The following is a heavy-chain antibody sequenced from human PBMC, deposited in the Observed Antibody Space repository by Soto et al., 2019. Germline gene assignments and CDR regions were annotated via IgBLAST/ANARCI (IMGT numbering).Heavy chain of an antibody. D-gene: IGHD2-2*01. CDR2: IYYSGST. CDR1: GGSISSYY. Sequence: SETLSLTCTVSGGSISSYYWSWIRQPPGKGLEWIGYIYYSGSTNYNPSLKSRFTVSRDSSKNTLYLQMNNLRSEDTAVYYCAGEGHHVVGPDAFSFDYWGQGTLVTVSS. V-gene: IGHV4-59*01. CDR3: AGEGHHVVGPDAFSFDY. J-gene: IGHJ4*02.